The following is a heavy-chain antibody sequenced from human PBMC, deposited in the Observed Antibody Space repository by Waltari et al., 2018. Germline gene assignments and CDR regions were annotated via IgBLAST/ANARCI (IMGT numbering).Heavy chain of an antibody. D-gene: IGHD6-6*01. CDR1: GGSISSSSYY. Sequence: QLQLQESGPGLVKPSETLSLTCPVSGGSISSSSYYWGWIRQPPGKGLEWIGSIYYSGSTYYNPSLKSRVTISVDTSKNQFSLKLSSVTAADTAVYYCASGGSSYPVDYWGQGTLVTVSS. CDR2: IYYSGST. J-gene: IGHJ4*02. V-gene: IGHV4-39*01. CDR3: ASGGSSYPVDY.